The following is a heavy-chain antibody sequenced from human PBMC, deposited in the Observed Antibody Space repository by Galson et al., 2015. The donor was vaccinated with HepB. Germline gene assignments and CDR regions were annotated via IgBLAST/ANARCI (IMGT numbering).Heavy chain of an antibody. CDR1: GASISGSSYY. V-gene: IGHV4-39*01. J-gene: IGHJ5*02. CDR3: ARHGSYYYDTRGHNWLDP. Sequence: TLSLTCTVSGASISGSSYYWGWIRQPPGKVLEWIGSIYFSGSTYHNPSLRNRLTMSVDTSKNQFSLRLSSGTAADTAVYYCARHGSYYYDTRGHNWLDPWGHGTLVTVSS. D-gene: IGHD3-22*01. CDR2: IYFSGST.